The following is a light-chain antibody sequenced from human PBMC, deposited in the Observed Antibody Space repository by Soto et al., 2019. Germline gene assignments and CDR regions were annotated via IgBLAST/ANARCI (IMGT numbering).Light chain of an antibody. CDR2: LGS. CDR1: QSLLHRNGYNY. Sequence: DIVMTQSPLSLPVTPGEPASISCRSSQSLLHRNGYNYLDWYLQKPGQSPQLLIYLGSNRASGVPDRFSGSGSGTDFTLNISRVDTEDVGVYYCMQALQTPYTFGQGTKLEIK. V-gene: IGKV2-28*01. J-gene: IGKJ2*01. CDR3: MQALQTPYT.